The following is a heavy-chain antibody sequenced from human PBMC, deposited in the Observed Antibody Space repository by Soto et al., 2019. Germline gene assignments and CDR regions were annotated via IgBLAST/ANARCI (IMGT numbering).Heavy chain of an antibody. CDR2: ISAYNGNT. CDR3: ARDRRCSSTSCYTFGNWFDP. J-gene: IGHJ5*02. Sequence: QVQLVQSGAEVKKPGASVKVSCKASGYTFTSYGLSWVRQAPGQGLAWMGWISAYNGNTNYAQKLQGRVTMTTDTSTSTADMELRSLRSDDTAVYYCARDRRCSSTSCYTFGNWFDPWGQGTLVTVSS. CDR1: GYTFTSYG. V-gene: IGHV1-18*04. D-gene: IGHD2-2*02.